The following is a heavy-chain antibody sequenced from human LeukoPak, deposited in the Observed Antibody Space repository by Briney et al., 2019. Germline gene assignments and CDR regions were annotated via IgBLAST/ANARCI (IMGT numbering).Heavy chain of an antibody. D-gene: IGHD3-10*01. CDR1: GGSISSSRYY. Sequence: PSETLSLTCTVSGGSISSSRYYGGWIRQPPGKGLEWNGYIHYSGSTNYNPSLKSRVTISVDTSKNQFSLKLSSVTAADTAVYYCATMVRGAESNWFDPWGQGTLVTVSS. V-gene: IGHV4-61*05. CDR3: ATMVRGAESNWFDP. CDR2: IHYSGST. J-gene: IGHJ5*02.